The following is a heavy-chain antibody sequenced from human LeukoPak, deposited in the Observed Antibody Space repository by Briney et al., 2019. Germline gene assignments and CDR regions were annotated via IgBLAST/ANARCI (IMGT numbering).Heavy chain of an antibody. V-gene: IGHV1-69*04. CDR1: GGTSSSYA. CDR3: ARSSSSWYDAFDI. CDR2: IIPILGIA. Sequence: GASVKVSCKASGGTSSSYAISWVRQAPGQGLEWMGRIIPILGIANYAQKFQGRVTITADKSTSTAYMELSSLRSEDTAVYYCARSSSSWYDAFDIWGQGTMVTVSS. J-gene: IGHJ3*02. D-gene: IGHD6-13*01.